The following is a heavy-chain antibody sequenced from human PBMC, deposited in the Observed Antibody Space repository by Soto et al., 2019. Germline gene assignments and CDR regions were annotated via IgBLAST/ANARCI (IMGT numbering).Heavy chain of an antibody. J-gene: IGHJ4*02. CDR2: IIPILDIT. CDR1: GSTFSNHI. Sequence: SVKVSCKASGSTFSNHIITWVRLPPGQGLEWMGRIIPILDITNYAQKFQGRVTITADKSTTTAYMEVSSLSSEDTAVYYCARDSPIGSTFSGHDDIDSWGQGTLVTVSS. V-gene: IGHV1-69*04. D-gene: IGHD5-12*01. CDR3: ARDSPIGSTFSGHDDIDS.